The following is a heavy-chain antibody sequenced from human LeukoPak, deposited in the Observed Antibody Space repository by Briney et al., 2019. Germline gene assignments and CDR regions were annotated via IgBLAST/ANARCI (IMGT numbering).Heavy chain of an antibody. CDR1: GFTFSNYA. V-gene: IGHV3-23*01. CDR2: ISANGGGT. Sequence: GGSLRLSCAASGFTFSNYAMSWVRQAPGKGLEWVSAISANGGGTYNADSVKGRFTISRDNSKNTLYLQMNSLRAEDTAVYYCAKGSSPFDYWGQGTLVTVSS. CDR3: AKGSSPFDY. J-gene: IGHJ4*02. D-gene: IGHD6-13*01.